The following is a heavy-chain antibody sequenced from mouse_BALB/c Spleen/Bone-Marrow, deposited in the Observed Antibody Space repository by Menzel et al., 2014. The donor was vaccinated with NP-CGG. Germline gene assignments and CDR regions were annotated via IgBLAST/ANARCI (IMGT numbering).Heavy chain of an antibody. CDR3: ARFITTVVYFDY. CDR2: ISSGGSYT. V-gene: IGHV5-9-3*01. D-gene: IGHD1-1*01. CDR1: GFTFSSYA. J-gene: IGHJ2*01. Sequence: EVHLVESGGGLVKPGGSLKLSCAASGFTFSSYAVSWVRQTPEKRLEWVATISSGGSYTYYPDSVKGRFTISRDNAKNTLYLQMSSLRSEDTAMYYCARFITTVVYFDYWGQGTTLTVSS.